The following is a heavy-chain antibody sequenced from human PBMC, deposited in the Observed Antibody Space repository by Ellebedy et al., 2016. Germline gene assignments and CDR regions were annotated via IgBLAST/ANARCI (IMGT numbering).Heavy chain of an antibody. V-gene: IGHV1-69*04. Sequence: ASVKVSCKASGGTFSSYAISWVRQAPGQGLEWMGRIIPILGIANYAQKFQGSVTITADKSTSTAYMELNSLRSEDTAVYFCARDGGEYYYDSSGYYSAYYFDYWGQGTLVTVSS. CDR3: ARDGGEYYYDSSGYYSAYYFDY. J-gene: IGHJ4*02. CDR1: GGTFSSYA. CDR2: IIPILGIA. D-gene: IGHD3-22*01.